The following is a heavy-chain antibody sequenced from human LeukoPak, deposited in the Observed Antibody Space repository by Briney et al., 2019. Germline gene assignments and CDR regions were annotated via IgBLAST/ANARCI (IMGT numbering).Heavy chain of an antibody. J-gene: IGHJ4*02. CDR3: ARAVSGRFDY. CDR2: IYYSGST. CDR1: GGSMSPYH. V-gene: IGHV4-59*08. Sequence: SETPSLTCRVSGGSMSPYHWCWIRQPPGKGLEWTGYIYYSGSTNYNPSLNSRVTISVDTSKNQFSLRLSSVTAADTAIYYCARAVSGRFDYWGQGTLVTVSS. D-gene: IGHD6-19*01.